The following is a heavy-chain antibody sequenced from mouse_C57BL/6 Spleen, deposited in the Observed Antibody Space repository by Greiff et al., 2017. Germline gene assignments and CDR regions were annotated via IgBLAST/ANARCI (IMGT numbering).Heavy chain of an antibody. CDR2: FHPYNDDT. D-gene: IGHD2-10*01. Sequence: VMLVESGAELVKPGASVKMSCKASGYTFTTYPIEWMKQNHGKSLEWIGNFHPYNDDTKYNEKFKGKATLTVEKSSSTVYLGLSLLTSDDSSVDYCARRGLLYAMDYWGQGTSVTVSS. CDR3: ARRGLLYAMDY. V-gene: IGHV1-47*01. J-gene: IGHJ4*01. CDR1: GYTFTTYP.